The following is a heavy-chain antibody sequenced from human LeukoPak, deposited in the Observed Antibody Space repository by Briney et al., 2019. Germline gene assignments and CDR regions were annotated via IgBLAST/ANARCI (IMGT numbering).Heavy chain of an antibody. J-gene: IGHJ4*02. D-gene: IGHD2-2*01. Sequence: TGGSLRLSCAASGFTFSSYWMSWVRQAPGKGLEWVSAISGSGGSTYYADSVKGRFTISRDNSKNTLYLQMNSLRAEDTAVYYCARAIVVIPAAIRYWGQGTLVTVSS. CDR1: GFTFSSYW. CDR2: ISGSGGST. V-gene: IGHV3-23*01. CDR3: ARAIVVIPAAIRY.